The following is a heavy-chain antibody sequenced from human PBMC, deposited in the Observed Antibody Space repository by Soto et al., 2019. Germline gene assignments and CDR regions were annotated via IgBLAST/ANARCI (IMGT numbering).Heavy chain of an antibody. CDR2: IIPRFGTT. V-gene: IGHV1-69*13. CDR1: GDSFSKYT. D-gene: IGHD1-1*01. CDR3: ARGRGLYNSGRSQLDS. J-gene: IGHJ4*02. Sequence: SVKVSCKASGDSFSKYTVNWVRQAPRQGLEWMGGIIPRFGTTNYAPTLQDRVTITADESMNTVYMELSSLRSEDTALYYCARGRGLYNSGRSQLDSWGQGTLVTAPQ.